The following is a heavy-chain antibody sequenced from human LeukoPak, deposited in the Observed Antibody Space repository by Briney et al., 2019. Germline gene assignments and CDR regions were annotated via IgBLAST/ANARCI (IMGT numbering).Heavy chain of an antibody. D-gene: IGHD2-21*02. CDR3: ARGLHWYFDL. CDR2: IKQDGSEK. Sequence: GGSLRLSCAASGFTFSGYWMSWVRQAPGKGLEWVANIKQDGSEKYYVDSVKGRFTISRDNAKNSLYLQMNSLRAEDTAVYYCARGLHWYFDLWGRGTLVTVSS. V-gene: IGHV3-7*01. J-gene: IGHJ2*01. CDR1: GFTFSGYW.